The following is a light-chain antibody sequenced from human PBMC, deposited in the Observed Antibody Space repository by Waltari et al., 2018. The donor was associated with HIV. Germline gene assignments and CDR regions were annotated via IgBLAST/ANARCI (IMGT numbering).Light chain of an antibody. CDR3: LTYVSKTSTWQ. V-gene: IGLV2-23*02. Sequence: QSALTQPASVSGNPGQSVTITCTGTDIDIGNYNLVSWFQQHPGKAPNLNIYDFSKRPSGVSSRFSGSKSGYFASLTISGLLTEDESSYYCLTYVSKTSTWQFGGGTYLTV. J-gene: IGLJ3*02. CDR2: DFS. CDR1: DIDIGNYNL.